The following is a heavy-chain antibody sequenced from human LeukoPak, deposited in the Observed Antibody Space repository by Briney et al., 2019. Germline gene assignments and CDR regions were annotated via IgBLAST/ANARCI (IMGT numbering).Heavy chain of an antibody. CDR1: GCTFSSYW. CDR2: IKQDGSEK. J-gene: IGHJ3*02. D-gene: IGHD1-26*01. Sequence: VGSLRLSCAASGCTFSSYWMSWGRQAPGKGQEWVANIKQDGSEKYYVDSVKGRFTISRDNAKNSLYLQMNSLRAEDTAVYYCAMGNAFDIWGQGTMVTVSS. V-gene: IGHV3-7*01. CDR3: AMGNAFDI.